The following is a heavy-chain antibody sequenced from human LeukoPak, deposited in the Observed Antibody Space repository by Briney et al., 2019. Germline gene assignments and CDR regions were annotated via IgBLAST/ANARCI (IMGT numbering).Heavy chain of an antibody. V-gene: IGHV4-59*01. J-gene: IGHJ5*02. CDR1: GGSISTYY. D-gene: IGHD3-3*01. CDR2: IYYTGST. Sequence: PSETLSLTCTVFGGSISTYYWIWLPQPPGKGLEGIGSIYYTGSTNYNPSLNSLVTISVNMSKTHFLLLMSPVTAAATAVYYGAKFSSEFWSCYYWYWFDPWGQGTLVTVSS. CDR3: AKFSSEFWSCYYWYWFDP.